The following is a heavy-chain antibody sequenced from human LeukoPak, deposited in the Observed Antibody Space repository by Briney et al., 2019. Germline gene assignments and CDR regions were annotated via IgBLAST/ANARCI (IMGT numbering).Heavy chain of an antibody. CDR3: ARAPYYYDSNNDAFDI. V-gene: IGHV4-39*07. CDR1: GGSISTSNYY. D-gene: IGHD3-22*01. Sequence: SETLSLTCTVSGGSISTSNYYWGRIRQPPGKGLEWIGNIFYSGSTYYGPSLKSRLTISLDTSRNQFSLKLNSVTAADTAVYYCARAPYYYDSNNDAFDIWGQGTMVTVSS. J-gene: IGHJ3*02. CDR2: IFYSGST.